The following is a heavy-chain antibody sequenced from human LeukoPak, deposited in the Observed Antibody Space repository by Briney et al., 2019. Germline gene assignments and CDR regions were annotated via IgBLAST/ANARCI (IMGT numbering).Heavy chain of an antibody. J-gene: IGHJ4*02. CDR2: IYHSGST. CDR1: GYSISSGYY. D-gene: IGHD3-10*01. CDR3: ARETFYSASENFYKSVYYFDY. V-gene: IGHV4-38-2*02. Sequence: PSETLSLTCTVSGYSISSGYYWGWIRQPPGKGLEWIGSIYHSGSTYYNPSLKSRVTISVDTSKNQFSLKLSSVTAADTAVYYCARETFYSASENFYKSVYYFDYWGQGTLVTVSS.